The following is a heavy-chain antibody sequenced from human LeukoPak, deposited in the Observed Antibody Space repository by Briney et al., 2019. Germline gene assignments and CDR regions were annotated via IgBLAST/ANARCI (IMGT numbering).Heavy chain of an antibody. CDR1: GFTFSSNW. CDR3: APYGYGSGTSLGY. D-gene: IGHD3-10*01. V-gene: IGHV3-7*01. CDR2: IKKDGSEK. J-gene: IGHJ4*02. Sequence: GGSLRLSCAASGFTFSSNWMSWVRQAPGKGLEWVANIKKDGSEKYYVDSVKGRFTISRDNAKNSVYLQMNSLRVEDTAVYYCAPYGYGSGTSLGYWGQGTLVTVSS.